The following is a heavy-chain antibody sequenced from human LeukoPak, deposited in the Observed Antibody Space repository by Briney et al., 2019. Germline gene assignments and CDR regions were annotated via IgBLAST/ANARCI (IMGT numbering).Heavy chain of an antibody. J-gene: IGHJ4*02. CDR3: ARDPYYSFDY. CDR2: IKQDGSER. Sequence: GGSLRLSCEASGFTFSAYAMTWVRQAPGKGLEWVANIKQDGSERYYVDSVKGRFTISRDNAKNSLYLQMNSLRAEDTAVYYCARDPYYSFDYWGQGTLVTVSS. D-gene: IGHD2-21*01. CDR1: GFTFSAYA. V-gene: IGHV3-7*04.